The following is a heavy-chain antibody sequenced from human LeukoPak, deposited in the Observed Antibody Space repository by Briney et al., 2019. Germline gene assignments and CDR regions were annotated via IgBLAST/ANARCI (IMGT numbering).Heavy chain of an antibody. CDR1: GLTISNYW. V-gene: IGHV3-74*01. J-gene: IGHJ4*02. CDR2: INSEGSSI. Sequence: GGSLRLSCAASGLTISNYWMHWVRQVPGKGLVWVSRINSEGSSISYADFVKGRFTISRDNAKNTLNLQMNSLRAEDTAVYYCARGRGVSLDYWGQGALVTVSS. CDR3: ARGRGVSLDY. D-gene: IGHD3-10*01.